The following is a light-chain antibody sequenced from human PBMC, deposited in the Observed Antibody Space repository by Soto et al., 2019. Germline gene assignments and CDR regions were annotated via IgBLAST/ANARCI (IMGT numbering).Light chain of an antibody. J-gene: IGKJ2*01. CDR3: QQYGSSPYT. CDR1: QSVSSSF. CDR2: VAS. Sequence: EIVLTQSPGTLSLSPGERATLSCRSSQSVSSSFLAWYQQKPGQAPRLLIYVASSSAAGIPDGFSGSGSGTDFTLTISRLEPEDCAGYYCQQYGSSPYTFGKGTQVAIK. V-gene: IGKV3-20*01.